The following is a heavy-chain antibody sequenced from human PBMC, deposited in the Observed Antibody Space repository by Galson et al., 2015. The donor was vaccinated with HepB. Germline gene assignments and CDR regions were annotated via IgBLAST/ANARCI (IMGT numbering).Heavy chain of an antibody. V-gene: IGHV4-39*01. CDR3: ARRLADYGDYFFGGDPRFFDL. CDR2: IFHGGRS. D-gene: IGHD4-17*01. J-gene: IGHJ2*01. Sequence: ETLSLTCTVSDDSITSSSYYWGCIRQSPGRGLEWIGSIFHGGRSYYNPSLKSRVTLFVDTSKSQFSLKLTSVTATDTAVYYCARRLADYGDYFFGGDPRFFDLWGRGTLVTVSS. CDR1: DDSITSSSYY.